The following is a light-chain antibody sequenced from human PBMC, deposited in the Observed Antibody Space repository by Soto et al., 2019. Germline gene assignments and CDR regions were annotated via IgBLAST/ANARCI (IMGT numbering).Light chain of an antibody. V-gene: IGKV1-13*02. CDR2: DAS. CDR3: QQFNSYHT. CDR1: QGVSSA. Sequence: AIQLTQSPSSLSASVGDRVTLTCRASQGVSSALSWYQQKPGKAPKLLIYDASSLATGVPSRFSGSGSATYFTLTISSLQPEDFASYYCQQFNSYHTFGPGTKVDIK. J-gene: IGKJ3*01.